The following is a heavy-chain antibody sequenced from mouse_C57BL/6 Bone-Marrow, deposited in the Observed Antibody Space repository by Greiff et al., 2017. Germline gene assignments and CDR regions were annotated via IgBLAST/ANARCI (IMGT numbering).Heavy chain of an antibody. J-gene: IGHJ4*01. CDR3: ESREDDYDESIDD. D-gene: IGHD2-4*01. CDR2: INPSDGYT. V-gene: IGHV1-69*01. Sequence: VQLQQPGAELVMPGASVKLSCKASGYTFTSYCMSWVQQSPGQGLEWIGYINPSDGYTNYNQKFKGKSTLTVDKSSSTAYMQLSRLTSEDSEVYYCESREDDYDESIDDWGTGTSVTVSS. CDR1: GYTFTSYC.